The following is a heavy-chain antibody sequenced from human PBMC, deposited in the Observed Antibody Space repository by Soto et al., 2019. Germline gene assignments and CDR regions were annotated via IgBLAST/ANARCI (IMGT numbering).Heavy chain of an antibody. Sequence: SETLSLTCTVSGGSISSYYWSWIRQPPGKGLEWIGYIYYSGSTNYNPSLKSRVTISVDTSKNQFSLKLSSVTAADTAVYYCATRLFFKQLWFDSWGRGTLVTVSS. D-gene: IGHD1-1*01. CDR1: GGSISSYY. CDR2: IYYSGST. V-gene: IGHV4-59*08. CDR3: ATRLFFKQLWFDS. J-gene: IGHJ5*02.